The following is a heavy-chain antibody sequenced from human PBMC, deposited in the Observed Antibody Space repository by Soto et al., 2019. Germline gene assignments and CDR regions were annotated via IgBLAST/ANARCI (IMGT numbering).Heavy chain of an antibody. CDR1: GFTFSSYD. D-gene: IGHD2-15*01. CDR2: IGTAGDT. Sequence: GGSLRLSCAASGFTFSSYDIHWGRQATGKGLEWVSAIGTAGDTYYPGSVKGRFTISRENAKNSLYIQMNSLRAGDTAVYYCVSAGCSGGSCLKGAFDIWGQGTMVTVSS. V-gene: IGHV3-13*01. J-gene: IGHJ3*02. CDR3: VSAGCSGGSCLKGAFDI.